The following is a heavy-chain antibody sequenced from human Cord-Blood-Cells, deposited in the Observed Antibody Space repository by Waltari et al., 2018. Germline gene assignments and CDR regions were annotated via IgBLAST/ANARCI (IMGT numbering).Heavy chain of an antibody. J-gene: IGHJ4*02. CDR3: AGKYDFWSGYDY. CDR1: GFTVSSNY. CDR2: IYSGGST. V-gene: IGHV3-53*01. Sequence: EVQLVESGGGLIQTGGSLRLSCAASGFTVSSNYMSWVRQTPGKGLEWVSVIYSGGSTYYADSVKGRFTISRDNSKNTLYLQMNSLRAEDTAVYYCAGKYDFWSGYDYWGQGTLVTVSS. D-gene: IGHD3-3*01.